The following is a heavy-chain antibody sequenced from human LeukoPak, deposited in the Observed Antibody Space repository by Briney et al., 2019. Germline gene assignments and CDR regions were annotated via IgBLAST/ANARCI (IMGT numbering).Heavy chain of an antibody. D-gene: IGHD3-10*01. Sequence: GGSLRLSCAASGFTFSSYAMRWAPQAPGKGPKCFSAFRGSGGNRYYADSVKGRFSISRNNSKNTMYLQMISLRGEDTAVYYCAKRRNDGSGGSPASDYWGQGALVTVSS. CDR3: AKRRNDGSGGSPASDY. J-gene: IGHJ4*02. V-gene: IGHV3-23*01. CDR2: FRGSGGNR. CDR1: GFTFSSYA.